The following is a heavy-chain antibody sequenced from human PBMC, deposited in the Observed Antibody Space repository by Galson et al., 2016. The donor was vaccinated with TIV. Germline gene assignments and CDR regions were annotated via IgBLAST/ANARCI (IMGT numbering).Heavy chain of an antibody. J-gene: IGHJ4*02. V-gene: IGHV1-24*01. Sequence: QSGAEVKKPGTSVKVSCKVSGYTVTELSMHWVRQTPEKSLEWMGGFDPEYGETIYAQKFQGRVSMTEDTFTDTAYMELSSLVSDDTAVYYCATDLVYYYDSSGYSWGQGTLVTVSS. CDR3: ATDLVYYYDSSGYS. D-gene: IGHD3-22*01. CDR1: GYTVTELS. CDR2: FDPEYGET.